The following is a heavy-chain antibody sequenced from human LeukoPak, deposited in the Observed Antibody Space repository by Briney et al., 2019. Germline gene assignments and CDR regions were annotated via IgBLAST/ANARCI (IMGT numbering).Heavy chain of an antibody. Sequence: GGSLRLSCAASGFTFDDYGMSWVRQAPGKGLEWVSVIYSGGNTYYADSVKGRFTISRDNSKSTLYLQMNSLRAEDTAVYYCARGIASSYRLGYWGQGTLVTVSS. CDR2: IYSGGNT. D-gene: IGHD6-13*01. J-gene: IGHJ4*02. CDR3: ARGIASSYRLGY. CDR1: GFTFDDYG. V-gene: IGHV3-66*01.